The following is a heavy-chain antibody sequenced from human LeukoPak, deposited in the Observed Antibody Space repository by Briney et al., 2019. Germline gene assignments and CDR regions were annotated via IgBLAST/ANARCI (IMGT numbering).Heavy chain of an antibody. CDR2: INPNSGNT. CDR3: ARVVDLSFDP. V-gene: IGHV1-8*01. D-gene: IGHD2-15*01. J-gene: IGHJ5*02. Sequence: ASVKLSSKAYGYTFTSYAINWVRQASGQALEWMGWINPNSGNTGSAQNFKGRVTMSEKTSIITAYIALSSQRSEDTAVCSRARVVDLSFDPWGQGTLVTVSS. CDR1: GYTFTSYA.